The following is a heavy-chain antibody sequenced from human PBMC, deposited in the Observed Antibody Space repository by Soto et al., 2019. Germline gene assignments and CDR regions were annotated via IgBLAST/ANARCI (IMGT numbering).Heavy chain of an antibody. V-gene: IGHV3-21*01. CDR1: GFTFSSYS. Sequence: EVQLVESGGGLVKPGGSLRLSCAASGFTFSSYSMNWVRQAPGKGLEWVSSISSSSSYIYYADSVKGRFTISRDNAKNSLYLQMNSLRAEDTAVYYCARERIETMVRRKYYYGMDVWGQGTTVTVSS. CDR2: ISSSSSYI. J-gene: IGHJ6*02. CDR3: ARERIETMVRRKYYYGMDV. D-gene: IGHD3-10*01.